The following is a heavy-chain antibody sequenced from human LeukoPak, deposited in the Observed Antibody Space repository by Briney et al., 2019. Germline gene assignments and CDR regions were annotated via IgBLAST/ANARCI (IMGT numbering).Heavy chain of an antibody. CDR3: ARVRGLIGPDDWDYYYYMDV. CDR2: IIPIFGTA. V-gene: IGHV1-69*06. J-gene: IGHJ6*03. Sequence: SVKVSCNASGGTFSSYVISWVRQAPGQGLEWMGVIIPIFGTANYAQKFQDRVTITADKSTSTAYMELSSLRSEDTAVYYCARVRGLIGPDDWDYYYYMDVWGKGTPVTVSS. CDR1: GGTFSSYV. D-gene: IGHD3-9*01.